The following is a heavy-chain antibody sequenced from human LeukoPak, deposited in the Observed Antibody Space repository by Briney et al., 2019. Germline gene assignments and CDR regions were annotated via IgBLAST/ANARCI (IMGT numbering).Heavy chain of an antibody. Sequence: GGSLRLSCADSGFLFSNSWMAWVRQAPGRGLEWLANINQDGSAKTCVDSVKGRFTISRDNAKNSLYLQMNSLRAEDTAMYYCARDSGYNAFDYWGQGTLVTVSS. CDR1: GFLFSNSW. J-gene: IGHJ4*02. CDR2: INQDGSAK. D-gene: IGHD5-12*01. CDR3: ARDSGYNAFDY. V-gene: IGHV3-7*05.